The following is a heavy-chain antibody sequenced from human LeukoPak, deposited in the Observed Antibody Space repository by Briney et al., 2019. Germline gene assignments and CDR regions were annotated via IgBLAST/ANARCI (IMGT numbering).Heavy chain of an antibody. CDR1: GFTFSSYA. V-gene: IGHV4-31*02. Sequence: LRLSCAASGFTFSSYAMSWIRQHPGKGLEWIGYIYYSGSTYYNPSLKSRVTISVDTSKNQFSLKLSSVTAADTAVYYCARMTRRTHFDYWGQGTLVTVSS. CDR2: IYYSGST. CDR3: ARMTRRTHFDY. J-gene: IGHJ4*02. D-gene: IGHD6-6*01.